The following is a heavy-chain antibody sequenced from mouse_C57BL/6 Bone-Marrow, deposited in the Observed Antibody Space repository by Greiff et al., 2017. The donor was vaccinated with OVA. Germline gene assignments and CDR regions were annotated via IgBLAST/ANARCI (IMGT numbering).Heavy chain of an antibody. V-gene: IGHV5-6*01. J-gene: IGHJ2*01. Sequence: EVKLMESGGDLVKPGGSLKLSCAASGFTFSSYGMSWVRQTPDKRLEWVATISSGGSYTYYPDSVKGRFTISRDNAKNTLYLQMSSLKTEDTAMYYCAKQEGPPGTKGVFFFDYWGQGTTLTVSS. CDR3: AKQEGPPGTKGVFFFDY. CDR1: GFTFSSYG. CDR2: ISSGGSYT. D-gene: IGHD4-1*01.